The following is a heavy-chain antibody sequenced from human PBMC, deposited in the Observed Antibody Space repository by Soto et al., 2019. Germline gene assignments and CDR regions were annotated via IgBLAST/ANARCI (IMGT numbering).Heavy chain of an antibody. Sequence: PGGSLRLSCAASGFTFDDYAMHWVRQAPGKGLEWVSGISWNSGSIGYADSVKGRFTISRDNAKNSLYLQMNSLRAEDTALYYCAKDMLVVDRDYYYYGMDVWGQGTTVTVSS. J-gene: IGHJ6*02. V-gene: IGHV3-9*01. CDR2: ISWNSGSI. CDR3: AKDMLVVDRDYYYYGMDV. D-gene: IGHD2-2*01. CDR1: GFTFDDYA.